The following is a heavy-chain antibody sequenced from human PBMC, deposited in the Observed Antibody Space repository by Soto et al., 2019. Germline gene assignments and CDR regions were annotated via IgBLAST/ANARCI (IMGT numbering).Heavy chain of an antibody. CDR2: IRSKAYGGTT. D-gene: IGHD6-13*01. CDR1: GFTFRDYA. J-gene: IGHJ5*02. Sequence: GGSLRLSCTASGFTFRDYAMSWFRQAPGKGLEWVGFIRSKAYGGTTEYAASVKGRFTISRDDSKSIAYLQMNSLKTEDTAVYYCTRMKSIAAAPTWFDPWGQGTLVTVSS. V-gene: IGHV3-49*03. CDR3: TRMKSIAAAPTWFDP.